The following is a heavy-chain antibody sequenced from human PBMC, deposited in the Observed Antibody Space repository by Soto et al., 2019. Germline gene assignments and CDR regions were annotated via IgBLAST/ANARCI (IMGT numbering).Heavy chain of an antibody. D-gene: IGHD1-1*01. CDR2: INPSGAKT. V-gene: IGHV1-46*01. CDR1: GYIFTSHY. Sequence: ASVKVSCKASGYIFTSHYIHWVRQAPGQGLQWMGLINPSGAKTSYAEKFQGRVTLTRDTTTSTVCLELNSLRSEDTAVYYCARGSRNTGYAVDYWG. CDR3: ARGSRNTGYAVDY. J-gene: IGHJ4*01.